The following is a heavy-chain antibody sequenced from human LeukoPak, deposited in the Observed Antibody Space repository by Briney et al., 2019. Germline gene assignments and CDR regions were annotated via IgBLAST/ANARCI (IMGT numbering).Heavy chain of an antibody. CDR3: AREGVYRSPFDY. J-gene: IGHJ4*02. D-gene: IGHD6-13*01. V-gene: IGHV4-59*01. Sequence: SETLSLTCTVSGGSISSYYWSWIRQPPGKGLEWIGYIYYSGSTNYNPSLKSRVTISVDTSKNQFSLKLSSVTAADTAVYYCAREGVYRSPFDYWGQGTLVTVSS. CDR1: GGSISSYY. CDR2: IYYSGST.